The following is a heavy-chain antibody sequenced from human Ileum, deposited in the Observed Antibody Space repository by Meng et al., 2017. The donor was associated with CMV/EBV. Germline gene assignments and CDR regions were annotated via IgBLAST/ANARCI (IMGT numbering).Heavy chain of an antibody. CDR1: GFTFSNYG. D-gene: IGHD3-16*01. V-gene: IGHV3-33*01. J-gene: IGHJ4*02. Sequence: GESLKISCAASGFTFSNYGMHWVRQAPGKGLEWVAVIWYYGSDKYYADSVKGRFTISRDNSRNTLYLQMNSLRAEDTAVYYCARSSGGSSTWPPDYWGQGNLVTVSS. CDR2: IWYYGSDK. CDR3: ARSSGGSSTWPPDY.